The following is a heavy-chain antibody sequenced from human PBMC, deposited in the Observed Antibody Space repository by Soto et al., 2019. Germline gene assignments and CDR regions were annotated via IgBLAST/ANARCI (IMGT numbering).Heavy chain of an antibody. J-gene: IGHJ6*03. CDR2: ISSSSSYI. CDR1: GFTFSSYS. D-gene: IGHD6-13*01. Sequence: GGSLRLSCAASGFTFSSYSMNWVRQAPGKGLEWVSSISSSSSYIYYADSVKGRFTISRDNAKNSLYLQMNSLRAEDTAVYYCARGRGIAAAAYYYYYYMDVWGKGTTVTVSS. V-gene: IGHV3-21*01. CDR3: ARGRGIAAAAYYYYYYMDV.